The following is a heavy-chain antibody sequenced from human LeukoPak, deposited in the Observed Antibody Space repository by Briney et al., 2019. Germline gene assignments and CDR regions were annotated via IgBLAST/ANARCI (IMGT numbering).Heavy chain of an antibody. D-gene: IGHD3-22*01. CDR2: IIPIFGTA. Sequence: GSSVKVSCKASGGTFSSYAISWVRQAPGQGLEWMGRIIPIFGTANYAQKFQGRVTMTRDTSTSTVYMELSSLRSEDTAVYYCARDNDSSGYGDYWGQGTLVTVSS. CDR1: GGTFSSYA. CDR3: ARDNDSSGYGDY. J-gene: IGHJ4*02. V-gene: IGHV1-69*05.